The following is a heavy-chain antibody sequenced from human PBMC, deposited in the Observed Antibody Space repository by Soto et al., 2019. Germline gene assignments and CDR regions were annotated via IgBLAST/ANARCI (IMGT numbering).Heavy chain of an antibody. CDR1: GGSISSGGYY. D-gene: IGHD1-26*01. J-gene: IGHJ4*02. CDR2: IYYRGST. V-gene: IGHV4-31*03. Sequence: QVQLQESGPGLVKPSQTLSLTCTVSGGSISSGGYYWSWIRQHPGKGLEWIGYIYYRGSTYYNPSLKSRVNISVDTSQNQFSLKLSSVTAADTAVYYCARGEWELPFDYWGQGTLVTVSS. CDR3: ARGEWELPFDY.